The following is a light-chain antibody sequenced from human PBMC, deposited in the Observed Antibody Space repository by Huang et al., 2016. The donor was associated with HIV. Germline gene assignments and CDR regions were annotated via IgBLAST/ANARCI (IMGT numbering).Light chain of an antibody. Sequence: EIVMTQSPATLSVSPGERATLSCRASPSVSSNLAWYQQKPGQAPRLLIYGASTRATGNPARFSGSGSGTEFSLNISSLQSEDFAVYYCQQYDNWPPRGTFGQGTKVEIK. J-gene: IGKJ1*01. CDR3: QQYDNWPPRGT. CDR1: PSVSSN. V-gene: IGKV3-15*01. CDR2: GAS.